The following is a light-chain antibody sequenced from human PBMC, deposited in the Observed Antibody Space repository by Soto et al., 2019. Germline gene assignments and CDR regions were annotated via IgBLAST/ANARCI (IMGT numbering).Light chain of an antibody. V-gene: IGKV3-20*01. CDR3: QQYDNYPRT. CDR1: QSVPSNY. CDR2: GAS. J-gene: IGKJ1*01. Sequence: EIVLTQSPVTLSLSPGERATLSCRASQSVPSNYLAWYQQKPGQAPRLLIYGASTRATGIPARFSGSGSGTEFTLTITSLQPDDFATYYCQQYDNYPRTFGQGTKVDI.